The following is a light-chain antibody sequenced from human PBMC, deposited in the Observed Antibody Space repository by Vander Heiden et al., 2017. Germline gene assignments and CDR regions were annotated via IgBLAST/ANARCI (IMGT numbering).Light chain of an antibody. CDR2: AAS. CDR1: QSISDY. CDR3: QQGYNAQYT. J-gene: IGKJ2*01. Sequence: DIQLSQSPCSLAASVADRVTITCRASQSISDYLNWYQQKVGTGPKHLSYAASNLHVGVPTRFRGIGSGTDFSLTISSLQPEDFATYYCQQGYNAQYTFGQGTKLNIK. V-gene: IGKV1-39*01.